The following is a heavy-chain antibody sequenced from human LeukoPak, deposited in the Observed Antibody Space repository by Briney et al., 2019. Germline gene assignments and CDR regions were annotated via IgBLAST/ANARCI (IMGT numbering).Heavy chain of an antibody. CDR2: IRYDGSNK. J-gene: IGHJ6*03. CDR1: GFTFSSYG. V-gene: IGHV3-30*02. Sequence: PGGSLRLSCAASGFTFSSYGMHWVRQAPGKGLEWVAFIRYDGSNKYYADSVKGRFTISRDNSKNTLYLQMNSLRAEDTAVYYCARAGTESRWGLPRADYYYMDVWAKGTTVTVSS. D-gene: IGHD1-26*01. CDR3: ARAGTESRWGLPRADYYYMDV.